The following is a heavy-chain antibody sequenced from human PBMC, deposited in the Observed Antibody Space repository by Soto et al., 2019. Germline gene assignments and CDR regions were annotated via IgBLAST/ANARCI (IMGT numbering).Heavy chain of an antibody. J-gene: IGHJ4*02. CDR3: TAAMAD. CDR2: IKSKTDGETT. D-gene: IGHD3-10*01. Sequence: EVQLVESGGGLVEPGGSLRLSSAASGFTFTSAWMNWVRQAPGKGLEWVGRIKSKTDGETTDYAAPVKGRFTISRDDSKHTMYLQMNSLKTEDTVVYYCTAAMADWGQGTLVTVSS. CDR1: GFTFTSAW. V-gene: IGHV3-15*07.